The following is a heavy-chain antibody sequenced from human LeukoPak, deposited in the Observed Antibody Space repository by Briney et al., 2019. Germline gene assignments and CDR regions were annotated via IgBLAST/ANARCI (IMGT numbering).Heavy chain of an antibody. CDR2: MNPNSGNT. V-gene: IGHV1-8*01. CDR3: ARERYCSSTSCCTTFYYYGMDV. J-gene: IGHJ6*02. D-gene: IGHD2-2*02. Sequence: ASVKVSCKASGYTFTSYDINWVRQATGQGLEWMGWMNPNSGNTGYAQKLQGRVTMTTDTSTSTAYMELSSLRSEDTAVYYCARERYCSSTSCCTTFYYYGMDVWGQGTTVTVSS. CDR1: GYTFTSYD.